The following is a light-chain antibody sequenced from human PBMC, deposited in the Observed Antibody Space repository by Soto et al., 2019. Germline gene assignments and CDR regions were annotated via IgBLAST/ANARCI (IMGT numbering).Light chain of an antibody. CDR1: QSVSRNY. Sequence: EIVLTQSPGTQSLSPGERATLSCRASQSVSRNYLAWYQQRLGQAPRLLIYGASSRATGIPDMFSGSGSGTEFTLTISRLEPEDFAVYYCQQYVDSPLTFGGGTKVEIK. CDR3: QQYVDSPLT. V-gene: IGKV3-20*01. J-gene: IGKJ4*02. CDR2: GAS.